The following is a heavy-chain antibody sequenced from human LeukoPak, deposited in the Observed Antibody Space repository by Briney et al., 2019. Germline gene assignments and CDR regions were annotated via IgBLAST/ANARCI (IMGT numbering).Heavy chain of an antibody. D-gene: IGHD5-12*01. Sequence: SETLSLTCTVSGGSISNYYWSWIRQPPGKGLEWIGYIYYSGSTNYNPSLKSRVTISVDTSKNQFSLKLSSVTAADTAVYYCATSGSTKRYFDYWGQGTLVTVSS. V-gene: IGHV4-59*08. CDR3: ATSGSTKRYFDY. CDR2: IYYSGST. J-gene: IGHJ4*02. CDR1: GGSISNYY.